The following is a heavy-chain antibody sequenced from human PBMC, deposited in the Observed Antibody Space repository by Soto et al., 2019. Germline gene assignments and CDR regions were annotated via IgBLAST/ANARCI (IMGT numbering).Heavy chain of an antibody. J-gene: IGHJ4*02. Sequence: EVQLLESGGGLVQPGGSLRLSCAASGFTFSSYDMTWVRQAPGKGLEWVSAISGSGGSTNYGDSVKGRFIISRDNSKNTLFMQMNSLRVEDTAVYYCAIRGLSKSEVRGYVDYWGRGTLVTVSS. V-gene: IGHV3-23*01. CDR3: AIRGLSKSEVRGYVDY. CDR1: GFTFSSYD. CDR2: ISGSGGST. D-gene: IGHD3-10*01.